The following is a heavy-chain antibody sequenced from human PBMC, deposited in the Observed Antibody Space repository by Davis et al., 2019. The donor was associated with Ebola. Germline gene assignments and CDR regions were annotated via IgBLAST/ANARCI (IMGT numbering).Heavy chain of an antibody. V-gene: IGHV4-30-4*08. CDR3: ARDDLVGFIDY. CDR1: GHSITDGDYS. J-gene: IGHJ4*02. Sequence: SETLSLTCTVSGHSITDGDYSWTWIRQSPGKGLEWIGFVFHSGYSHFNPSFESRVVIPVDTSKNQFSLKLSSVTAADTAVYFCARDDLVGFIDYWGQGALVTVSS. CDR2: VFHSGYS. D-gene: IGHD3-9*01.